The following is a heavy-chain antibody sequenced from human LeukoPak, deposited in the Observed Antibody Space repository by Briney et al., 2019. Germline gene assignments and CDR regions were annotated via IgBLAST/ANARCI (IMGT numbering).Heavy chain of an antibody. D-gene: IGHD6-13*01. V-gene: IGHV1-2*02. Sequence: ASVKVSCKTSGYTFIDYYMHWVRQAPGQGLEWMGWINPNSGGTDYAQKFQGRVTMTRDTSITTVYMELSSLTSDDTAIYFCARDRIAPAGSIIDYWGQGTLVTVSS. CDR1: GYTFIDYY. CDR2: INPNSGGT. CDR3: ARDRIAPAGSIIDY. J-gene: IGHJ4*02.